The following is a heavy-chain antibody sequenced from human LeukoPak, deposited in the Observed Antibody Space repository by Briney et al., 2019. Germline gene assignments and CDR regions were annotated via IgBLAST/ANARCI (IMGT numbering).Heavy chain of an antibody. CDR3: AGPQRLGFDY. V-gene: IGHV3-30-3*01. D-gene: IGHD6-25*01. CDR2: ISYDGSNK. CDR1: GFTFSSYA. Sequence: GGSLRLSCAASGFTFSSYAMHWVRQAPGKGLEWVAVISYDGSNKYYADSVKGRFTISRDNSKNTLYLQMNSLRAEDTAVYYCAGPQRLGFDYRGQGTLVTVSS. J-gene: IGHJ4*02.